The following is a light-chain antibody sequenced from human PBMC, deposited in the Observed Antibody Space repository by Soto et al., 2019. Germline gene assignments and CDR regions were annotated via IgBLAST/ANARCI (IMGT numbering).Light chain of an antibody. CDR2: KAT. V-gene: IGKV1-5*03. J-gene: IGKJ2*01. CDR3: QQYNEFQYI. CDR1: QTISSR. Sequence: DIQMTQSPSSLSASVGDRVTITCRASQTISSRLAWYQQKPGQAPTLLIYKATYLQTGVASRFSGSGSGTEVSLTISSLQPDDFAVYYCQQYNEFQYIFGQGPRLDI.